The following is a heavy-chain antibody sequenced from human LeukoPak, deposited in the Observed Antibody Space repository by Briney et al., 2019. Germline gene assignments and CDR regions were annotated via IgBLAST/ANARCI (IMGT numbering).Heavy chain of an antibody. V-gene: IGHV1-45*02. J-gene: IGHJ3*02. CDR3: ARTLTGDPDAFDI. D-gene: IGHD7-27*01. Sequence: GASVKVSCKASGYTFTYRYLHWVRQAPGQALEWMGWITPFNVNTNFAQKFQDRVTITRDRSMSTAYMELSSLRSEDTAMYHCARTLTGDPDAFDIWGQGTMVTVSS. CDR1: GYTFTYRY. CDR2: ITPFNVNT.